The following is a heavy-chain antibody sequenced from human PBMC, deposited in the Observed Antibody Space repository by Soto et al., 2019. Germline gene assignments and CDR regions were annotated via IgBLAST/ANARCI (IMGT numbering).Heavy chain of an antibody. CDR2: ISGSGGST. J-gene: IGHJ3*02. CDR1: GFTFSSYA. Sequence: PGGSLRLSCAASGFTFSSYAMSWVRQAPGKGLEWVSAISGSGGSTYYADSVKGRFTISRDNSKNTLYLQMNSLRAEDTAVYYCAKTAGVAVEEYPSIRGRVSAFDIWGQGTMVTVSS. D-gene: IGHD6-19*01. V-gene: IGHV3-23*01. CDR3: AKTAGVAVEEYPSIRGRVSAFDI.